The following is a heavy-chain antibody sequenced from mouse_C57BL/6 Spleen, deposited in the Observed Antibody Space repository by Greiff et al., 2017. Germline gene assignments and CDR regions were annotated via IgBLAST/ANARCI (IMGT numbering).Heavy chain of an antibody. Sequence: VQLQQPGAELVMPGASVKLSCKASGYTFTSYWMHWVKQRPGQGLEWIGEIDPSDSYTNYNQKFKGKSTLTVDKSSSTAYMQLSSLTSEDSAVYYCARGGLRLQAYWGQGTLVTVSA. CDR3: ARGGLRLQAY. D-gene: IGHD3-2*02. J-gene: IGHJ3*01. V-gene: IGHV1-69*01. CDR1: GYTFTSYW. CDR2: IDPSDSYT.